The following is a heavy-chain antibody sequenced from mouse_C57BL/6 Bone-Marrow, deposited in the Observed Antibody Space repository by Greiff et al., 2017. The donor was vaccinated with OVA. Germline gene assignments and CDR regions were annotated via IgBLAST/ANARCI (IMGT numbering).Heavy chain of an antibody. CDR2: ISYDGSN. V-gene: IGHV3-6*01. CDR1: GYSITSGYY. Sequence: DVQLQESGPGLVKPSQSLSLTCSVTGYSITSGYYWNWIRQFPGNKLEWMGYISYDGSNNYNPSLKNRISITRDTSKNQFFLKLNSVTTEDTATYYCARAITTVADWYFDVWGTGTTVTVSS. J-gene: IGHJ1*03. D-gene: IGHD1-1*01. CDR3: ARAITTVADWYFDV.